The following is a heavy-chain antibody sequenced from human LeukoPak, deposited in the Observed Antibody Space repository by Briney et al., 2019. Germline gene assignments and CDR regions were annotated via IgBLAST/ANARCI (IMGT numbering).Heavy chain of an antibody. J-gene: IGHJ4*02. CDR2: ISWNSGSI. V-gene: IGHV3-9*01. Sequence: PGRSLRLSCAASGFTFDDYAMHWVRQAPGKGLEWVSGISWNSGSIGYADSVKGRFTISRDNAKNSLYLQMNSLRAEDTALYYCAKGYSKDYDYWGQRTLVTVSS. CDR3: AKGYSKDYDY. D-gene: IGHD1-1*01. CDR1: GFTFDDYA.